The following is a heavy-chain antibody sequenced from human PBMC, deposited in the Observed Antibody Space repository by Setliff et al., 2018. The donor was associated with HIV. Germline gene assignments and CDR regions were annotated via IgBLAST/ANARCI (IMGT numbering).Heavy chain of an antibody. CDR3: AKPYYDISGYYFYYFDY. J-gene: IGHJ4*02. V-gene: IGHV4-39*01. CDR2: ISYTGST. CDR1: GGSINRSNYY. Sequence: SETLSLTCTVPGGSINRSNYYWGWIRQPPGKGLEWIGTISYTGSTYYDPSLKSRVTTSVDTPKNQFSLKLSSVTAADTAFYYCAKPYYDISGYYFYYFDYWGQGTLVTVSS. D-gene: IGHD3-22*01.